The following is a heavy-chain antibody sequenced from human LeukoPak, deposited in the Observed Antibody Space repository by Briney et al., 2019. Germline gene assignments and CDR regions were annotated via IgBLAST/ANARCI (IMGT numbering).Heavy chain of an antibody. CDR1: RFTFSSYG. D-gene: IGHD6-19*01. J-gene: IGHJ4*02. CDR3: AKDQGNALRFGGC. Sequence: PGGSLRLSCSASRFTFSSYGMHWVRQAPGKGLEWVAVISYDGINKYYADSVKGRFTSSRDNSKNTLYLQMNSLRAEDTAVYYCAKDQGNALRFGGCWGQGTLVTVSS. CDR2: ISYDGINK. V-gene: IGHV3-30*18.